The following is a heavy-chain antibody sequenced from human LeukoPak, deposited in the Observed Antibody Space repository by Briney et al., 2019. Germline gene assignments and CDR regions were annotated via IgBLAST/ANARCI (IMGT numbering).Heavy chain of an antibody. D-gene: IGHD6-13*01. Sequence: GASVKLSCKASGYTFTGYYMHWVRQAPGQGLEWMGWINPNSGGTNYAQKFQGRVTMTRDTSISTAYMELSRLRSDDTAVYYCARVGMAYSSSWYGAFDIWGQGTMVAVSS. V-gene: IGHV1-2*02. CDR2: INPNSGGT. J-gene: IGHJ3*02. CDR3: ARVGMAYSSSWYGAFDI. CDR1: GYTFTGYY.